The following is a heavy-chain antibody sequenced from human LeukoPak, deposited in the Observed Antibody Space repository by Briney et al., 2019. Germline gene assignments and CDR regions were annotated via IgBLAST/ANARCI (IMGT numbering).Heavy chain of an antibody. CDR1: GFTFSSYW. Sequence: GGSLRLSCAASGFTFSSYWMNWVRQAPGKGLEWVANIMQDGSEKKYVDSVKGRFTISRDNAKSSLYLQMTSLRVEDTAVYYCARGVWFGESLGSGSDYWGQGTLVTVSS. V-gene: IGHV3-7*01. J-gene: IGHJ4*02. CDR3: ARGVWFGESLGSGSDY. D-gene: IGHD3-10*01. CDR2: IMQDGSEK.